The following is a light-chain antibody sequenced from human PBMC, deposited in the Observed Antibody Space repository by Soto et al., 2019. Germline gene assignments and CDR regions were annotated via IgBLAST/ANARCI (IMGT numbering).Light chain of an antibody. Sequence: DIVLTQSPATLSLSPGERVTLSCGASPSVSSSRLAWYQQKPGQAPRLLMYDASRRAFGIPDRFSGSGSGTDFTLTISSLEPEDFAVYYCQQRSNWPPSTFGQGTRLEIK. CDR2: DAS. V-gene: IGKV3D-20*02. J-gene: IGKJ5*01. CDR1: PSVSSSR. CDR3: QQRSNWPPST.